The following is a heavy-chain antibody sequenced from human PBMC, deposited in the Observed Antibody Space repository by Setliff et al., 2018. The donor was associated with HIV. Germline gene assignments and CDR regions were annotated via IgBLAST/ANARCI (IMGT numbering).Heavy chain of an antibody. Sequence: PSETLSLTCAVYNGSFSGYYWSWIRQPPGMGLEWIGEINHSGSTNYNPSLKSRVTISVDASKKQFSLKLDSVTAADTAVYYCARGGFYSSDYYLLDYWGQGTLVTVLL. CDR2: INHSGST. CDR1: NGSFSGYY. V-gene: IGHV4-34*01. J-gene: IGHJ4*02. CDR3: ARGGFYSSDYYLLDY. D-gene: IGHD6-19*01.